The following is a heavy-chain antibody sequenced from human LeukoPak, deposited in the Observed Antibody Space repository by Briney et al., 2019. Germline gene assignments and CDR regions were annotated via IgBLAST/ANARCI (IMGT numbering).Heavy chain of an antibody. CDR3: ARDQSSGSYFDY. Sequence: ASVKVSCKASGYTFTSYYMHWVRQASGQGREWMGIINPSGGSTSYAQKFQGRVTMTRDMSTSTVYMELSSLRSEDAAVYYCARDQSSGSYFDYWGQGTLVTVSS. J-gene: IGHJ4*02. D-gene: IGHD6-19*01. V-gene: IGHV1-46*01. CDR1: GYTFTSYY. CDR2: INPSGGST.